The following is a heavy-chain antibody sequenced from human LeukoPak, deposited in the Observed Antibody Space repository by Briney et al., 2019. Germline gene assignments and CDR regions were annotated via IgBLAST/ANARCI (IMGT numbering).Heavy chain of an antibody. CDR3: ARVEWELRGGGHDAFDI. J-gene: IGHJ3*02. D-gene: IGHD1-26*01. CDR1: RGTFSSYA. CDR2: IIPIFGNA. V-gene: IGHV1-69*01. Sequence: SSVKVSCKPSRGTFSSYAIIWVQQAPGQGLDWMDGIIPIFGNAIYAQKFQGRVTITADESTSTAYMELSSLRSEDTAVYYCARVEWELRGGGHDAFDIWGQGTMVTVSS.